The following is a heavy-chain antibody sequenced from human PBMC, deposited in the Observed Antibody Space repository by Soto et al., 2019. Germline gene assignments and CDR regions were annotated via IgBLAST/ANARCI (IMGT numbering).Heavy chain of an antibody. Sequence: QVQLVQSGAEVKKPGASVKVSCKASGYTFTSYDINWVRQATGQGLEWTGWMNPNSGNTGYAQKFPGRVTMTRNTSIRTAYMELSSLGSEDTAVYYCSRGWEKSSSSAPGDYYYGMEVWGQGTTVTV. V-gene: IGHV1-8*01. CDR1: GYTFTSYD. CDR3: SRGWEKSSSSAPGDYYYGMEV. J-gene: IGHJ6*02. D-gene: IGHD6-6*01. CDR2: MNPNSGNT.